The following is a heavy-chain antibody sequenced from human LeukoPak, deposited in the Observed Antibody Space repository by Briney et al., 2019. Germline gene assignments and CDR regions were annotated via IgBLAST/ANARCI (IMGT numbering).Heavy chain of an antibody. Sequence: GGSLRLSCKGSGYSFTSYWISWVRQMPGKGLEWMGRIDPTDSYTNYSPSFQGLVTISADKSISTAYLQWSSLKASDAAMYYCATHEGVGAAPDFWGQGTLVTVSS. D-gene: IGHD2-15*01. CDR3: ATHEGVGAAPDF. V-gene: IGHV5-10-1*01. CDR2: IDPTDSYT. J-gene: IGHJ4*02. CDR1: GYSFTSYW.